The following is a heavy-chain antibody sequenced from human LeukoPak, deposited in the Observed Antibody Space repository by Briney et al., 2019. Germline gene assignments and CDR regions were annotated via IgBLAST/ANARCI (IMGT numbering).Heavy chain of an antibody. V-gene: IGHV3-74*01. J-gene: IGHJ4*02. Sequence: GGSLRLSCSASGFTLSNYWMHWVRQAPGKGLVWVARLHSNGAFTTYADSVKGRFTISRDNSKNTLYLQMKSLRAEDAAVYFCAKRGVVIRVILVGFHKEAYYFDSWGQGALVTVSS. CDR3: AKRGVVIRVILVGFHKEAYYFDS. D-gene: IGHD3-22*01. CDR2: LHSNGAFT. CDR1: GFTLSNYW.